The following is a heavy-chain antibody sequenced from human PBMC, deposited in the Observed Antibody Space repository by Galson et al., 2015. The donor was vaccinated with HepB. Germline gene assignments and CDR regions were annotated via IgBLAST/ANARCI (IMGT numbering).Heavy chain of an antibody. J-gene: IGHJ2*01. Sequence: LRLSCAASGFTFSSYSMNWVRQAPGKGLEWIGYIYYSGSTNYNPSLKSRVTISVDTSKNQFSLKLSSVTAADTAVYYCARIRSWAQWYFDLWGRGTLVTVSS. V-gene: IGHV4-59*01. CDR2: IYYSGST. CDR1: GFTFSSYS. CDR3: ARIRSWAQWYFDL. D-gene: IGHD3-16*01.